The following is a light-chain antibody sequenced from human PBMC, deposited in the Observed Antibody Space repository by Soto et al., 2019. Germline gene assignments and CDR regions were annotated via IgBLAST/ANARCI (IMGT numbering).Light chain of an antibody. V-gene: IGKV3D-15*01. CDR3: QQYNDCPPWT. CDR2: VAS. Sequence: EVVLTQSPSTLSLSPGERVSLSCRASLSVSTNLAWYQQTPGQAPSLFIYVASTRATGIPARFSGSGSATEFTLTINNLQSADFAVYYCQQYNDCPPWTFGQGAKVEIK. CDR1: LSVSTN. J-gene: IGKJ1*01.